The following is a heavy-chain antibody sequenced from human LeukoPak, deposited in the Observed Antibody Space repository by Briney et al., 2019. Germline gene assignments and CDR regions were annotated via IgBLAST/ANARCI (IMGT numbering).Heavy chain of an antibody. J-gene: IGHJ4*02. V-gene: IGHV3-64D*09. CDR3: VKDLTYTFDY. Sequence: GGSLRLSCSASGFTFSNYNMHWVRQSPGKGLEHVSIIGDTGSTTRYADSVKGRFSVSRDNSKNTLYLQMSSLRPDDTAIYYCVKDLTYTFDYWGQGTLVTVSS. CDR2: IGDTGSTT. D-gene: IGHD3-16*01. CDR1: GFTFSNYN.